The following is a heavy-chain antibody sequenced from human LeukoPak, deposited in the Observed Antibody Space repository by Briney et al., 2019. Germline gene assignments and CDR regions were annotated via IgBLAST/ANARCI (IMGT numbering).Heavy chain of an antibody. Sequence: SETLSLTCTVSGGSISGYYWSRIRQPAGKGLEWIGRIYTSGSTNYNPSLKSRVTMSVDTSKNQFSLKLSSVTAADTAVYYCARVRPHYDILTGYYLPYYYYMDVWGKGTTVTVSS. V-gene: IGHV4-4*07. J-gene: IGHJ6*03. CDR2: IYTSGST. CDR1: GGSISGYY. D-gene: IGHD3-9*01. CDR3: ARVRPHYDILTGYYLPYYYYMDV.